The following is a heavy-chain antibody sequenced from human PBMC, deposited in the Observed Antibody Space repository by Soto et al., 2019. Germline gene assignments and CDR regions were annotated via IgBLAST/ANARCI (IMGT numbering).Heavy chain of an antibody. J-gene: IGHJ4*02. D-gene: IGHD1-26*01. CDR1: GFSFSNYA. Sequence: EVQLLESGGGLVQPGGSLRLSCAASGFSFSNYAMNWVRQAPGKGLEWVSGISGGGGGTYYADSVKGRFIISRDNSKNPGYLQLNSLRAEDTAFYYCANVSISDRETFNFASWGQGTLVTVSS. CDR2: ISGGGGGT. CDR3: ANVSISDRETFNFAS. V-gene: IGHV3-23*01.